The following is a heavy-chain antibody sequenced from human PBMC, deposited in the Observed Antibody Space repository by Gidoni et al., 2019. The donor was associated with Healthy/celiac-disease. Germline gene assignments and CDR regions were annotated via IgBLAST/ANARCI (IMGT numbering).Heavy chain of an antibody. CDR1: GYTFTGYY. CDR2: INPNSGGT. V-gene: IGHV1-2*02. J-gene: IGHJ4*02. Sequence: QVQLVQSGAEVKKPGASVKVSCKASGYTFTGYYMHWVRQAPGQGLEWMGWINPNSGGTNYAQKFQGRFTMTRDTSISTAYMELSRLRSDDTAVYYCARGRPWAGATWMEVDYWGQGTLVTVSS. D-gene: IGHD1-26*01. CDR3: ARGRPWAGATWMEVDY.